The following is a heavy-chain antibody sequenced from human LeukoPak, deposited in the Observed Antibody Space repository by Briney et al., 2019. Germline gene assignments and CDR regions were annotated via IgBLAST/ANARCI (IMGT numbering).Heavy chain of an antibody. V-gene: IGHV1-8*01. CDR3: ARGITMVRGVDY. CDR2: MNPSSGNT. Sequence: ASVKVSCKASGYTFTSYDINWVRQAPGQGLEWMGWMNPSSGNTGYAQKFQGRVTMTRNTSISTAYMELSSLRSEDTAVYYCARGITMVRGVDYWGQGTLVTVSS. D-gene: IGHD3-10*01. CDR1: GYTFTSYD. J-gene: IGHJ4*02.